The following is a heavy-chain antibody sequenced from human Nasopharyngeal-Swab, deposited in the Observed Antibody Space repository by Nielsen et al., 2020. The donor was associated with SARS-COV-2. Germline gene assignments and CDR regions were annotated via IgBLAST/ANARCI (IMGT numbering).Heavy chain of an antibody. V-gene: IGHV4-39*01. CDR3: ANTQWLGRDYFDY. Sequence: WIRQPRGKGLEWIGSIYYSGSTYYNPSLKSRVTISVDTSKNQFSLKLSSVTAADTAVYYCANTQWLGRDYFDYWGQGTLVTVSS. J-gene: IGHJ4*02. CDR2: IYYSGST. D-gene: IGHD6-19*01.